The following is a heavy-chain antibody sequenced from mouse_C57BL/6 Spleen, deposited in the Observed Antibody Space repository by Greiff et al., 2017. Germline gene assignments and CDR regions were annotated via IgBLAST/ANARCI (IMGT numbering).Heavy chain of an antibody. CDR2: ITYDGSST. D-gene: IGHD4-1*01. CDR3: ARDRANWDGRYFDY. Sequence: EVKLMESEGGLVQPGSSMTLSCTASGFTFSDYYMAWVRQVPEKGLEWVANITYDGSSTYYLDSLKSRFIISRDNAKNILYLQMSSLKSEETATYYCARDRANWDGRYFDYWGQGTTLTVSS. CDR1: GFTFSDYY. V-gene: IGHV5-16*01. J-gene: IGHJ2*01.